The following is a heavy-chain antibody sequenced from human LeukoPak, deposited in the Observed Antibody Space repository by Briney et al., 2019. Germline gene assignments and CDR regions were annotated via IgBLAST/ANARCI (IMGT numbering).Heavy chain of an antibody. CDR3: AKARGVVVTATPHDY. V-gene: IGHV3-30*02. D-gene: IGHD2-21*02. CDR2: IRYDGSNK. J-gene: IGHJ4*02. Sequence: GGSLRLSCTASGFTFSSYGMHWVHQAPGKGLEWVAFIRYDGSNKYYADSVKGRFTISRDNSKNTLYLQMNSLRAEDTAVYYCAKARGVVVTATPHDYWGQGTLVTVSS. CDR1: GFTFSSYG.